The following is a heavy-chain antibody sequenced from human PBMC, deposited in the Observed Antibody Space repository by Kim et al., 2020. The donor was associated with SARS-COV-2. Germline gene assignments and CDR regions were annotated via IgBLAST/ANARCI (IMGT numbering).Heavy chain of an antibody. CDR3: VKDSFSRNGVFGPFDI. J-gene: IGHJ3*02. D-gene: IGHD3-3*01. CDR2: IGGAGAST. CDR1: GFTFSDYA. Sequence: GGSLRLSCAASGFTFSDYATNWVRQAPGKGLEWVSHIGGAGASTFYADFVMGRFSISRDGSRNALYLQMNSLRAEDTAVYFCVKDSFSRNGVFGPFDIWCQGALVTVSS. V-gene: IGHV3-23*01.